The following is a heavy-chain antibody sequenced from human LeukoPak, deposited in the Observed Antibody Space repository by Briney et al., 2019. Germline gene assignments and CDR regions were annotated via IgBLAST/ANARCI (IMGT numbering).Heavy chain of an antibody. V-gene: IGHV1-2*02. CDR3: AQSIEAVNWFDP. CDR1: GYTFTDYY. CDR2: INPNSGGT. D-gene: IGHD6-6*01. Sequence: ASVKVSCKDSGYTFTDYYIHWVRQAPGQGLEWMGWINPNSGGTNYAQKFQGRVTMTRDTSISTAYMELSRLRSDDTAVYYCAQSIEAVNWFDPWGQGTLVTVSS. J-gene: IGHJ5*02.